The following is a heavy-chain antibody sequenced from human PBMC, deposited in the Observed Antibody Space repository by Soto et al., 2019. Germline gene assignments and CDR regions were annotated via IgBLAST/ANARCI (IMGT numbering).Heavy chain of an antibody. V-gene: IGHV4-34*01. CDR3: ARNGGSTWYYFDS. J-gene: IGHJ4*02. CDR2: VRHRGST. Sequence: QVQLQQWGAGLLKPSETLSLTCAVNGGSFTGYYGCWIRQSPGKGLEWIGEVRHRGSTNYNPSLTGQLPISIDTYKNQFSLKLNSVTAAVTGMYYFARNGGSTWYYFDSWGQGTVVTVSS. D-gene: IGHD6-13*01. CDR1: GGSFTGYY.